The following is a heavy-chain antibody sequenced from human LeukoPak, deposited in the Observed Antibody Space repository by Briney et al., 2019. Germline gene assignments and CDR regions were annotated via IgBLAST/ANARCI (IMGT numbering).Heavy chain of an antibody. CDR3: AREDASSWDY. CDR1: GFTFSSYS. CDR2: ISSSGSYI. Sequence: PGGSLRLSCAASGFTFSSYSMDWVRQAPGKGLEWVSSISSSGSYIYYADSLKGRFTISRDNAKNSLYLQMNSLRAEDTAVYYCAREDASSWDYWGQGILVTVSS. V-gene: IGHV3-21*01. D-gene: IGHD6-13*01. J-gene: IGHJ4*02.